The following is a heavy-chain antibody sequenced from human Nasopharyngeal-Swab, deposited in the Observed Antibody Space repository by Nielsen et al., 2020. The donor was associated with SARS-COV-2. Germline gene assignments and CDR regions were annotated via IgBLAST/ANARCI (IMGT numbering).Heavy chain of an antibody. V-gene: IGHV1-8*01. J-gene: IGHJ3*02. CDR3: ARRVAGSRRAFDI. Sequence: WVRQAPGQGLEWMGWMNPNSGNTGYAQKFQGRVTMTRNTSISTAHTELSSLRSEDTAVYYCARRVAGSRRAFDIWGQGTMVTVSS. CDR2: MNPNSGNT. D-gene: IGHD6-19*01.